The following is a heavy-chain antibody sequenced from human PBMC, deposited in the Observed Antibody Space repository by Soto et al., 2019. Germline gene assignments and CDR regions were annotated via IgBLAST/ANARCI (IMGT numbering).Heavy chain of an antibody. CDR3: ARDVDTTSHFNRFDP. V-gene: IGHV3-33*01. D-gene: IGHD5-18*01. Sequence: GGSLRLSCEVSGFSLSGYGIRWVRQAPGKGLERVTVIWYDGIRKNYGDSVRGRFTVSRDSSKNMVYLQMDSLKVEDTALYYCARDVDTTSHFNRFDPWGQGVMVTVSS. CDR2: IWYDGIRK. J-gene: IGHJ5*02. CDR1: GFSLSGYG.